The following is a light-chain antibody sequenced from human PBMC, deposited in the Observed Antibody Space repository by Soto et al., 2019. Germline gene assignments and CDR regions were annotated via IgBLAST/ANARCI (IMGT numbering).Light chain of an antibody. V-gene: IGKV3-20*01. Sequence: EILFTQSPGTLSLSPGESATLSWRASQSVSSSYLAWYQPKPGQAPRLLIYGASSRANGIPDRFSGSGAGTDFTLTFSRLEPQDFAVYYCQQFGTSPTWTFGQGTKVDIK. CDR1: QSVSSSY. CDR2: GAS. CDR3: QQFGTSPTWT. J-gene: IGKJ1*01.